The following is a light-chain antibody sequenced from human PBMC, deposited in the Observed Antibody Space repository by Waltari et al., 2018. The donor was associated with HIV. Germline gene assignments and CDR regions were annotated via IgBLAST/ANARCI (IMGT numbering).Light chain of an antibody. J-gene: IGKJ3*01. CDR1: QNINSY. CDR2: ATS. V-gene: IGKV1-39*01. Sequence: DIQMTQSPSSLSASVGDRVTLTCRASQNINSYLNWYQQRPGKAPELLSYATSSLQSGVPSRFSGSGSGTDFTLTISSLQPEDFATYYCQQSYSTPWTFGPGTKVDVK. CDR3: QQSYSTPWT.